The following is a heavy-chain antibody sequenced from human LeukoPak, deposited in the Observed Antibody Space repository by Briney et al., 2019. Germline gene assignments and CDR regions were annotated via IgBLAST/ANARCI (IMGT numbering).Heavy chain of an antibody. Sequence: SETLSLTCTVSGGSISSSSYYWGWIRQPPGKGLEWVGRIYYSGSTYYTPSLKSRVTISVDTSKNQFSLKLSSVTAADTAVYSCARRRSSSFFDYWGQGTLVTVSS. D-gene: IGHD6-6*01. CDR2: IYYSGST. V-gene: IGHV4-39*01. CDR3: ARRRSSSFFDY. J-gene: IGHJ4*02. CDR1: GGSISSSSYY.